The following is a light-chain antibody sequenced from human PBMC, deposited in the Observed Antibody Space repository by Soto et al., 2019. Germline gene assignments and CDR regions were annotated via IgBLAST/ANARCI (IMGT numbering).Light chain of an antibody. V-gene: IGKV1-27*01. Sequence: IQMTQSPSSLSASVGDRVTITCRASQGIGNYLAWYQQRPGKVPQLLIYAASTLQSGVPYRISGSESGTDFGTYFTLTISNLQPEDVAIYYCQKYNSAPRTFGQGTKLEI. J-gene: IGKJ1*01. CDR1: QGIGNY. CDR2: AAS. CDR3: QKYNSAPRT.